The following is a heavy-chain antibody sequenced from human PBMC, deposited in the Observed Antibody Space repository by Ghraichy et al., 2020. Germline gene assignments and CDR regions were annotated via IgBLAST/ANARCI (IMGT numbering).Heavy chain of an antibody. CDR2: IKSIPDGETR. CDR1: GFPFDKSW. V-gene: IGHV3-15*01. D-gene: IGHD2-21*01. CDR3: TAHTVLIAPP. Sequence: LSLTCAASGFPFDKSWMSWVRQAPGRGLEWVGRIKSIPDGETRDYAAPVKGRFTISRDDSENTLYLQMNSLKAEDTAMYYCTAHTVLIAPPWGQGTLVTVSS. J-gene: IGHJ5*02.